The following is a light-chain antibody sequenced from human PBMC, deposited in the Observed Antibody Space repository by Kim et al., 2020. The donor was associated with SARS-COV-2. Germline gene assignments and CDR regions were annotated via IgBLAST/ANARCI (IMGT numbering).Light chain of an antibody. CDR2: QDS. Sequence: SYELTQPPSVSVSPGQTASITCSGDKLGDKYACWYQQKPGQSPVLVIYQDSKRPSGIPERFSGSNSGNTATLTIRGTQAMDEADYYCQAWDSSVVFG. J-gene: IGLJ2*01. CDR3: QAWDSSVV. V-gene: IGLV3-1*01. CDR1: KLGDKY.